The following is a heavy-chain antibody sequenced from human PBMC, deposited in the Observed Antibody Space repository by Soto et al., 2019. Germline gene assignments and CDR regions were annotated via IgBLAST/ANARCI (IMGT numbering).Heavy chain of an antibody. V-gene: IGHV3-21*01. CDR2: ISSSSSYI. Sequence: ESGGGLVKPGGSLRLSCAASGFTFSSYSMNWVRQAPGKGLEWVSSISSSSSYIYYADSVKGRFTISRDNAKNSLYLQMNSLRAEDTAVYYCARSTGGKYYDFWSGYYGYYYYGMDVWGQGTTVTVSS. CDR1: GFTFSSYS. CDR3: ARSTGGKYYDFWSGYYGYYYYGMDV. D-gene: IGHD3-3*01. J-gene: IGHJ6*02.